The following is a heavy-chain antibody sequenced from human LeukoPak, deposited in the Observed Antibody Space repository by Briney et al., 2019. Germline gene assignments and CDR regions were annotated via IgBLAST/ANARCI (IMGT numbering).Heavy chain of an antibody. J-gene: IGHJ4*02. D-gene: IGHD6-19*01. CDR2: INPNSGGT. V-gene: IGHV1-2*02. CDR1: GYTFTGYY. CDR3: ARVALSSGWSDY. Sequence: GASMKVSCKASGYTFTGYYMHWVRQAPGQGLEWMGWINPNSGGTNYAQKFRGRVTMTRDTSISTAYMELNRLRSDDTAVYYCARVALSSGWSDYWGQGTLVTVSS.